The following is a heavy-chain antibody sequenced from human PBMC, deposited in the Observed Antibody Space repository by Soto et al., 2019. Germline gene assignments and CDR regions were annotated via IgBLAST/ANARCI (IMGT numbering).Heavy chain of an antibody. J-gene: IGHJ4*02. CDR1: GGTFSSYA. CDR3: ARGYCSGVSCYRHPSSAGFYY. V-gene: IGHV1-69*12. D-gene: IGHD2-15*01. Sequence: QVQLVQSGAEVKKPGSSVTVSCKASGGTFSSYAISWERQAPGPGLEWMGGLIPIFGTAHYAQKFQGRVTITADESTSTAYMELGSLRSEDTAVYYCARGYCSGVSCYRHPSSAGFYYWSQGSLVAVAS. CDR2: LIPIFGTA.